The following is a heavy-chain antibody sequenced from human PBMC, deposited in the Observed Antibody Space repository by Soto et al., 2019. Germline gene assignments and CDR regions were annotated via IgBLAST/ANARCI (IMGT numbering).Heavy chain of an antibody. CDR3: ARVLSIAARLGGMDV. Sequence: SQTLSLTCAISGDRVSSNSAAWNCSIHSPSRGLEWLGRTYYRSKWYNDYAVSVKSRITINPDTSKNQFSLQLNSVAPEDTAVYYCARVLSIAARLGGMDVWGQGTTVTVSS. V-gene: IGHV6-1*01. J-gene: IGHJ6*02. D-gene: IGHD6-6*01. CDR2: TYYRSKWYN. CDR1: GDRVSSNSAA.